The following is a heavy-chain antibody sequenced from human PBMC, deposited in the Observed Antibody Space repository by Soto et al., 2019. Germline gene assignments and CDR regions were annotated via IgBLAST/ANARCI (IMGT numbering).Heavy chain of an antibody. D-gene: IGHD5-18*01. V-gene: IGHV3-53*01. CDR1: GFSVSTNY. CDR2: IYSGGST. CDR3: ARDAVRYSNGNYYHYYAMDV. Sequence: GGSLRLSCAASGFSVSTNYMNWVRQAPGKGLEWVSVIYSGGSTYYADSVKGRFTISRDNSKNALYLQMNSLRAEDTAVYYCARDAVRYSNGNYYHYYAMDVWGQGTTVTVSS. J-gene: IGHJ6*02.